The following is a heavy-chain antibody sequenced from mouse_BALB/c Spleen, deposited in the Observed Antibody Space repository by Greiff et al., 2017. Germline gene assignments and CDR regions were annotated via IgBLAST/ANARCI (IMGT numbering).Heavy chain of an antibody. CDR1: GYSITSDYA. D-gene: IGHD2-13*01. CDR3: ARSGDYGAPPFDV. V-gene: IGHV3-2*02. Sequence: VQLKESGPGLVKPSQSLSLTCTVTGYSITSDYAWNWIRQFPGNKLEWMGYISYSGSTSYNPSLKSRISITRDTSKNQFFLQLNSVTTEDTATYYCARSGDYGAPPFDVWGAGTTVTVSA. CDR2: ISYSGST. J-gene: IGHJ1*01.